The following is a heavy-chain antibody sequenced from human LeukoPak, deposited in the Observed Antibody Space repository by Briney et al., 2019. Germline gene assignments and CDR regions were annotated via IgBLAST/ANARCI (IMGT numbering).Heavy chain of an antibody. CDR2: IYYSGST. Sequence: PSETLSLACTVSGGSISSYYWSWIRQPPGKGLEWIGYIYYSGSTNYNPSLKSRATISVDTSKNQFSLKLSSVTAADTAVYYCARLGSPINWFDPWGQGTLVTVSS. CDR3: ARLGSPINWFDP. CDR1: GGSISSYY. D-gene: IGHD6-13*01. J-gene: IGHJ5*02. V-gene: IGHV4-59*01.